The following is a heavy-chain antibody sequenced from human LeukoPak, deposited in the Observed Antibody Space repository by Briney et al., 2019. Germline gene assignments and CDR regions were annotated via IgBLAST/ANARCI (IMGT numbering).Heavy chain of an antibody. CDR2: IKHDGSDK. D-gene: IGHD3-10*01. V-gene: IGHV3-7*01. CDR1: GFTFSTYW. J-gene: IGHJ6*02. Sequence: PGRSLRLSCAASGFTFSTYWMSWVRQAPGKGLEWVANIKHDGSDKFYADSVKGRFTISRDNARNSVHLQMDSLRAEDTAVYYCTRDYRGKDVWGRGTTVTVSS. CDR3: TRDYRGKDV.